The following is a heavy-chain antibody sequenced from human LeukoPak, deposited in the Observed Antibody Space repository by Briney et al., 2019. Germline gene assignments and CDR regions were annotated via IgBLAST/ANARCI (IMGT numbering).Heavy chain of an antibody. CDR2: IHYSGST. Sequence: PSETLSRTPAVPGGSISAETWTRIRQTPGKGLEWIGYIHYSGSTNYHPSLKSRVTLSVGTSKNQFSLKLSSVTAADTAVYYCARRRTTGLAGYMDVWGIGTTVTVSS. D-gene: IGHD2/OR15-2a*01. J-gene: IGHJ6*03. CDR3: ARRRTTGLAGYMDV. CDR1: GGSISAET. V-gene: IGHV4-59*08.